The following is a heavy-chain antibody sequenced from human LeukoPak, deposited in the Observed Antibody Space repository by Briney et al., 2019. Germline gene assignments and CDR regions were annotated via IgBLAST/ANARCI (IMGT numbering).Heavy chain of an antibody. CDR3: ARDHNYAFDN. D-gene: IGHD1-1*01. CDR1: GITLSNYG. Sequence: GGSLRLSCAVSGITLSNYGMSWVRQAPGKGLEWVAGISDSGGSTKYADSVKGRFTISGDNAKNSLYLQMNSLRVEDTAVYYCARDHNYAFDNWGQGTLVTVSS. CDR2: ISDSGGST. V-gene: IGHV3-23*01. J-gene: IGHJ4*02.